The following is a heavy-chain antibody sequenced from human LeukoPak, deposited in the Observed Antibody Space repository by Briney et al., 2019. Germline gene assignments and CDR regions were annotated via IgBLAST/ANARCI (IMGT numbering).Heavy chain of an antibody. J-gene: IGHJ3*02. CDR3: ARLSSSLVVDAFDI. CDR1: GGSISSGSYY. D-gene: IGHD6-6*01. Sequence: SQTLSLTCTVSGGSISSGSYYWSWIRQPAGKGLEWIGRIYTSGSTNYNPSLKSRVTISVDTSKNQFSLKLSSVTAADTAVYYCARLSSSLVVDAFDIWGQGTMVTVSS. CDR2: IYTSGST. V-gene: IGHV4-61*02.